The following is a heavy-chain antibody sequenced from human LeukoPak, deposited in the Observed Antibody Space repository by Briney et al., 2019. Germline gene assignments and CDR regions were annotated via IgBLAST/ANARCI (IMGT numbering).Heavy chain of an antibody. V-gene: IGHV4-39*07. CDR2: IYYSGNT. D-gene: IGHD3-16*01. CDR3: ARETSQKGAHYMDV. CDR1: GVSISSSNSY. J-gene: IGHJ6*03. Sequence: NPSETLSLTCTVSGVSISSSNSYWGWIRQPPGKGLEWIGSIYYSGNTYYNASLKSQVSISIDTSKNQFSLKLTSVTAADTAVYYCARETSQKGAHYMDVWGKGTTVTISS.